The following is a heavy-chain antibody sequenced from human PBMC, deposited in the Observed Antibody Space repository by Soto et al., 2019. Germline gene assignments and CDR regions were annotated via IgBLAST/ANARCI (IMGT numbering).Heavy chain of an antibody. V-gene: IGHV5-51*01. CDR1: GYSFTSYL. CDR3: ERRISTGWFFEL. D-gene: IGHD1-1*01. J-gene: IGHJ4*02. CDR2: IYPGDSDT. Sequence: PVDSLKISFKCSGYSFTSYLIFFVLQMPGKGLDWMGIIYPGDSDTRYSPSFQGQVAFSAEKSISKEYMQWSGLKASDTAIYYCERRISTGWFFELWGQGTLV.